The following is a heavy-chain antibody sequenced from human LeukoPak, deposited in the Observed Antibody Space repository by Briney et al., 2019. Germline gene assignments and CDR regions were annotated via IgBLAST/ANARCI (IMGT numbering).Heavy chain of an antibody. Sequence: PSETLSLTCTVSGGSISSYYWSWIRQPPGKGLEWIGYIYYSGSTNYNPSLKSRVTISVDTSKNQFSLKLSSVTAADTAVYYCARGRLRYFDWLGGYWGQGTLVTVSS. CDR2: IYYSGST. CDR3: ARGRLRYFDWLGGY. CDR1: GGSISSYY. V-gene: IGHV4-59*08. D-gene: IGHD3-9*01. J-gene: IGHJ4*02.